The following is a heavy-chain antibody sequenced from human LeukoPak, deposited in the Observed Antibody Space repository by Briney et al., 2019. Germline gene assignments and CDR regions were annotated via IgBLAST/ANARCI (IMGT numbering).Heavy chain of an antibody. J-gene: IGHJ6*03. V-gene: IGHV4-59*01. D-gene: IGHD1-20*01. CDR3: AREFNWNEPSYYYMDV. Sequence: SETLSLTCTVSGGSISSYYWSWIRQPPGKGLEWIGYIYYSGSTNYNPSLKSRVTISVDTSKNQFSLKLSSVTAADTAVYYCAREFNWNEPSYYYMDVWGKGTTVTVSS. CDR1: GGSISSYY. CDR2: IYYSGST.